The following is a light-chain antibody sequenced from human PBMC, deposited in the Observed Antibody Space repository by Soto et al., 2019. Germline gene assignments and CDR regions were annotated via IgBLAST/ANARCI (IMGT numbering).Light chain of an antibody. V-gene: IGKV1-39*01. Sequence: DIQMTQSPSSLSASVGDRVTITCRAGQTINSYLNWYQHKPGKAPKALIYAASSLQSGVPSRFSGSGSGTDFTLTISSLQPEDFASYYCQQSYSTPYTFGQGTKLEIK. CDR1: QTINSY. CDR2: AAS. J-gene: IGKJ2*01. CDR3: QQSYSTPYT.